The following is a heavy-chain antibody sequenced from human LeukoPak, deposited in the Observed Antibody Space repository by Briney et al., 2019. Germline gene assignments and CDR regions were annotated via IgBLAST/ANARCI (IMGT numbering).Heavy chain of an antibody. J-gene: IGHJ6*02. CDR3: ARDTVVPAATYYYYYGMDV. D-gene: IGHD2-2*01. Sequence: GGSLRLSCAASGFTFSSYAMSWVRQAPGKGLAWVSTISGGSGSTYCADSVKGRFTISRDNSKNTLYLQMNSLRAEDTAVYYCARDTVVPAATYYYYYGMDVWGQGTTVTVSS. CDR2: ISGGSGST. CDR1: GFTFSSYA. V-gene: IGHV3-23*01.